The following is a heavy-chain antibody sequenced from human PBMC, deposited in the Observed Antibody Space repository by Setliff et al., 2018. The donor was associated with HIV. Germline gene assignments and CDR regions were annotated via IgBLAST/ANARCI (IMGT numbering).Heavy chain of an antibody. D-gene: IGHD5-18*01. Sequence: GESLKISCKASGYRFTSYWIAWVRQMPGKGLEWMGRIDPSDFYIKYSPSFQGHVTISADRSITTAYLQWSSLRASDTATYYCARQPRGYSYGDGVYLDYWGQGTPVTVSS. J-gene: IGHJ4*02. CDR1: GYRFTSYW. V-gene: IGHV5-10-1*01. CDR2: IDPSDFYI. CDR3: ARQPRGYSYGDGVYLDY.